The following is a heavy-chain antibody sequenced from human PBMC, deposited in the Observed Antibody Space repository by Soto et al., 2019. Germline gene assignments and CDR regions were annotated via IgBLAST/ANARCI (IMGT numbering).Heavy chain of an antibody. Sequence: GESLKIACAASGFTFSSYAMSWVRQAPGKGLEWVSAISGSGGSTYYADSVKGRFTISRDNSKNTLYLQMNSLRAEDTAVYYCAKELGIAVAGTYAFDIWGQGTMVTVSS. CDR1: GFTFSSYA. V-gene: IGHV3-23*01. CDR3: AKELGIAVAGTYAFDI. D-gene: IGHD6-19*01. J-gene: IGHJ3*02. CDR2: ISGSGGST.